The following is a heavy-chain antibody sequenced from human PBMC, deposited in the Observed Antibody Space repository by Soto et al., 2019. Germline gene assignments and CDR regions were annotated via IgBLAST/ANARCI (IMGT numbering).Heavy chain of an antibody. D-gene: IGHD5-12*01. V-gene: IGHV1-2*04. CDR3: ARVEPYSGCERALVF. J-gene: IGHJ3*01. Sequence: DSVNVSCKASGYPFIGYYIHWVRQAPGQGLQWMGWINPNSGGTNYAQKFQVWVTMTRDTSISTAYMEPSRLRSDDTAMYYRARVEPYSGCERALVFSGQGSLV. CDR2: INPNSGGT. CDR1: GYPFIGYY.